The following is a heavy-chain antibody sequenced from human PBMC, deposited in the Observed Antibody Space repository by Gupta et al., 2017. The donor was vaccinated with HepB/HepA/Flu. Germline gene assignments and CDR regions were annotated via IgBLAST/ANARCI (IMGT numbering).Heavy chain of an antibody. CDR3: ARVSEHYYGSGASDY. D-gene: IGHD3-10*01. J-gene: IGHJ4*02. Sequence: EVQLVESGGGLVQPGGSLRLSCAASGFTFSSYAMHWVRQAPGKGLEYVSAISSNGGSTYYANSVKGRFTISRDNSKNTLYLQMGSLRAEDXAVYYCARVSEHYYGSGASDYWGQGTLVTVSS. V-gene: IGHV3-64*01. CDR2: ISSNGGST. CDR1: GFTFSSYA.